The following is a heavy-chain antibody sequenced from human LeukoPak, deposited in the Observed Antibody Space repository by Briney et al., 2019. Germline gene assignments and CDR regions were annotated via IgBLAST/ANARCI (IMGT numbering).Heavy chain of an antibody. J-gene: IGHJ4*02. D-gene: IGHD5-18*01. CDR2: IRSKSYGGTT. CDR3: TRAGRGYTYD. CDR1: GFRFGDYV. V-gene: IGHV3-49*03. Sequence: GGSLRLSCTGSGFRFGDYVRSWFRQAPGKGLEWVGFIRSKSYGGTTEYAASVKGRFSISRDDSRSIAYLQMNSLETEDTAVYFCTRAGRGYTYDWGQGTLVTVSS.